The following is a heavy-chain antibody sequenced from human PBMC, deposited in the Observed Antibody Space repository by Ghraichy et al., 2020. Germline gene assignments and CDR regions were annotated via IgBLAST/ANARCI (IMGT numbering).Heavy chain of an antibody. Sequence: ASVKVSCKASGYSFTNYGIGWVRQAPGQGLEWMGWISGYNGYTYYAHNVQGRVTMTTDTSTTTAYMELRSLESDDTAGYYCARALSGSGSYYYPYSGMDVWGQGTTVTVSS. J-gene: IGHJ6*02. CDR1: GYSFTNYG. CDR3: ARALSGSGSYYYPYSGMDV. D-gene: IGHD3-10*01. V-gene: IGHV1-18*01. CDR2: ISGYNGYT.